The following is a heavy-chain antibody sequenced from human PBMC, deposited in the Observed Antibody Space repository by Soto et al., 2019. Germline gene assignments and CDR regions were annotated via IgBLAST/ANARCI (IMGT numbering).Heavy chain of an antibody. CDR3: ATVSPVTPDY. V-gene: IGHV3-23*01. CDR2: ISCSGGST. CDR1: AFTFSSYA. J-gene: IGHJ4*02. D-gene: IGHD4-17*01. Sequence: PGRSLRVSCSASAFTFSSYAMSWIRQAPGKGLEWVSAISCSGGSTYYADSVKGRFTISRDNSKNTLYLQMNSLRAEDSAVYYCATVSPVTPDYRGQATLVTVSS.